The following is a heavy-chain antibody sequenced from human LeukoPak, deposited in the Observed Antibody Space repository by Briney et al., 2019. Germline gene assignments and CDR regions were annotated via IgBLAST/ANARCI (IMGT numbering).Heavy chain of an antibody. CDR2: ISSSSSYI. D-gene: IGHD6-13*01. CDR3: ARAPHIYSSSWYYYYMDV. J-gene: IGHJ6*03. CDR1: GFTFSSYS. Sequence: GGSLRLSCAASGFTFSSYSMNWVRQAPGKGLEWVSSISSSSSYIYYADSVKGRFTISRDNAKNSLYLQMNSLRAEDTAVYYCARAPHIYSSSWYYYYMDVWGKGTTVTVSS. V-gene: IGHV3-21*01.